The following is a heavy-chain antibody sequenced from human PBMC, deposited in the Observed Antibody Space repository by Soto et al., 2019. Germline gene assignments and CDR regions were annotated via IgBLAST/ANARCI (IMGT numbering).Heavy chain of an antibody. Sequence: GESLKISCKGSGYSFTLYWISWVRQMPGKGLEWMGRIDPSDSYTNYSPSFQGHVTISADKSISTAYLQWSSLKASDTAMYYCARHPGASYYNWFDPWGQGTLVTSPQ. D-gene: IGHD1-26*01. CDR1: GYSFTLYW. CDR2: IDPSDSYT. J-gene: IGHJ5*02. V-gene: IGHV5-10-1*01. CDR3: ARHPGASYYNWFDP.